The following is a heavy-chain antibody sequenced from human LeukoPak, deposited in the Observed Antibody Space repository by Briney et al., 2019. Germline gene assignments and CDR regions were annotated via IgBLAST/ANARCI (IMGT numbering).Heavy chain of an antibody. D-gene: IGHD3-3*01. CDR3: ARGAEYYAIWRGYAGYSDY. CDR2: IYHRGST. J-gene: IGHJ4*02. CDR1: GGSISSSNW. Sequence: SETLSLTCAVSGGSISSSNWWSWVRQPPGKGLEWVGSIYHRGSTYYNPSLRSRVTISLDRSKKKFSLKLTSVTAADTAVYFCARGAEYYAIWRGYAGYSDYWGQGISVTVSS. V-gene: IGHV4-4*02.